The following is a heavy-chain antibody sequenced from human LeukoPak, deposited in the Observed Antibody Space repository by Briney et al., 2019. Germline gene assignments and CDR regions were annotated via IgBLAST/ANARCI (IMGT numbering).Heavy chain of an antibody. Sequence: ASQTLSLTCTVSGDSISRTNFYWGWIRQPPGKGLEWIGSIYYSGTTNYNPSLKSRVTISVDTSKKQFSLKLRSVTTADTAVYYCARDKTGNNWFDPWGQGTLVTVSS. J-gene: IGHJ5*02. CDR3: ARDKTGNNWFDP. CDR2: IYYSGTT. V-gene: IGHV4-39*07. D-gene: IGHD1-1*01. CDR1: GDSISRTNFY.